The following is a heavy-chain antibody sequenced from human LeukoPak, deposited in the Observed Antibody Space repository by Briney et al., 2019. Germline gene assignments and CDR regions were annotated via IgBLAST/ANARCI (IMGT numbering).Heavy chain of an antibody. D-gene: IGHD3-9*01. J-gene: IGHJ3*02. Sequence: SQTLSLTCTVSGGSISSGSYYWSWIRQPAGKGLEWIGRIYTSGSTNYNPSLKSRVTISVDTSKNQFSLKLSSVTAADTAVYYCARAGLRYFDWSDERGAFDIWGQGTMVTVSS. CDR1: GGSISSGSYY. CDR2: IYTSGST. CDR3: ARAGLRYFDWSDERGAFDI. V-gene: IGHV4-61*02.